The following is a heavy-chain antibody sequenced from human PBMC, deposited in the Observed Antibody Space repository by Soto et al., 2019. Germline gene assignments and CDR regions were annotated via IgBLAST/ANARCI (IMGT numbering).Heavy chain of an antibody. CDR1: GYTFTSYD. V-gene: IGHV1-8*01. D-gene: IGHD6-13*01. Sequence: ASVKVSCKASGYTFTSYDINWVRQATGQGLEWMGWMSPNSGNTGYAQKFQGRLTMSWTTSISTAYMELSSLTSDDTAVYYCARAGMPAAGTRGLVWFDPWGQGTLVTVSS. CDR2: MSPNSGNT. J-gene: IGHJ5*02. CDR3: ARAGMPAAGTRGLVWFDP.